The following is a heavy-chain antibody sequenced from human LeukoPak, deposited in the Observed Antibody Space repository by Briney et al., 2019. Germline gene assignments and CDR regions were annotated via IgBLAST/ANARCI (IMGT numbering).Heavy chain of an antibody. J-gene: IGHJ4*02. CDR1: GGSISSYY. D-gene: IGHD3-22*01. CDR2: IYYSGST. CDR3: ARVTGYIVEDYFDY. Sequence: ASETLSLTCTVSGGSISSYYWSWIRQPPGKGLEWIGYIYYSGSTNYNPSLKSRVTISVDTSKNQFSLRLSSVTAADTAVYYCARVTGYIVEDYFDYWGQGTLVTVSS. V-gene: IGHV4-59*01.